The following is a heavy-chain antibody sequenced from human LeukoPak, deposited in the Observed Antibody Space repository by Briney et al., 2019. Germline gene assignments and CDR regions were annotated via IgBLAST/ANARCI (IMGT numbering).Heavy chain of an antibody. J-gene: IGHJ4*02. CDR1: GGSISSYY. CDR3: ARGELRIAVAGFPIH. Sequence: PSETLSLTCTVSGGSISSYYWSWIRQPPGKGLEWIGYIYYSGSTNYNPSLKSRVTISVDTPKNQFSLKLSSVTAADTAVYYCARGELRIAVAGFPIHWGQGTLVTVSS. CDR2: IYYSGST. D-gene: IGHD6-19*01. V-gene: IGHV4-59*12.